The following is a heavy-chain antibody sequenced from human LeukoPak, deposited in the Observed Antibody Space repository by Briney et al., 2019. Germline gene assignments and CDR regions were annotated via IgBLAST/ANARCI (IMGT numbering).Heavy chain of an antibody. Sequence: ASAKVSCKASGYTFTSYGISWVRQAPGQGLEWMGWISAYNGNTHYAQKLQGRVTMTTDTSTSTAYMELRSLRSDDTAVYYCAREKAEREGGAFDIWGQGTMVTVSS. D-gene: IGHD1-1*01. CDR3: AREKAEREGGAFDI. CDR2: ISAYNGNT. V-gene: IGHV1-18*01. J-gene: IGHJ3*02. CDR1: GYTFTSYG.